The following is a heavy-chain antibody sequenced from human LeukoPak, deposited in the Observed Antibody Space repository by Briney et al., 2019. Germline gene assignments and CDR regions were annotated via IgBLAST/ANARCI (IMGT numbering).Heavy chain of an antibody. CDR2: IYHSGST. V-gene: IGHV4-38-2*02. D-gene: IGHD3-16*02. CDR1: GYSISSGYH. CDR3: ASSPRVWGSYRVPWYFDL. Sequence: SETLSLTCTVSGYSISSGYHWGWIRQPPGKGLEWFGSIYHSGSTYYNPSLKSRVTISVDTSKNQFSLKLSSVTAADTAVYYCASSPRVWGSYRVPWYFDLWGRGTLVTASS. J-gene: IGHJ2*01.